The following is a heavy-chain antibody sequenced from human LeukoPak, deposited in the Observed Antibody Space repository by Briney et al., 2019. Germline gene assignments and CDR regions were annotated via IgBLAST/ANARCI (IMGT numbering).Heavy chain of an antibody. D-gene: IGHD4-17*01. CDR3: ARDPSLESDYGVYSAD. V-gene: IGHV3-21*01. CDR1: GFSFYRYS. J-gene: IGHJ4*02. CDR2: ITGRSSYI. Sequence: RGSLRLSCATAGFSFYRYSLIWVRQAPGKGLECVASITGRSSYIYYADSVKGRFTVSRDNAKKSLYLRMSSLRVEDTAVYYCARDPSLESDYGVYSADWGQGTLVTVAS.